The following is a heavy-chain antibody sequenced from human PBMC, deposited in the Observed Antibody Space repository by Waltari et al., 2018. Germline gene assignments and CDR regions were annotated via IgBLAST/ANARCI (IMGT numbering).Heavy chain of an antibody. Sequence: VQLQESGPALVKPSETLFLTRAAPGYSISSGYYLGCIRQSQVKGLVWIGNIHYEGCASYNPSLKGRVTISVDTSKNQFSLRLTSVTAADTAVYFCARSVYFGAFPPNWFDPWGQGTLVTVSS. D-gene: IGHD3-10*01. CDR2: IHYEGCA. J-gene: IGHJ5*02. CDR1: GYSISSGYY. CDR3: ARSVYFGAFPPNWFDP. V-gene: IGHV4-38-2*01.